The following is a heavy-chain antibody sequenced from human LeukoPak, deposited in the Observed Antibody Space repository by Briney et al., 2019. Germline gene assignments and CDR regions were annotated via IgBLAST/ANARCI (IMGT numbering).Heavy chain of an antibody. CDR3: ARLHYYDSSGYANDY. CDR2: INPNSGGT. Sequence: ASVKVSCKASGYTFTGYYMHWVRQAPGQGLEWMGRINPNSGGTNYAQKFQGWVTMTRDTSISTAYMELSRLRSDDTAVYYCARLHYYDSSGYANDYWGQGTLVTVSS. V-gene: IGHV1-2*04. J-gene: IGHJ4*02. D-gene: IGHD3-22*01. CDR1: GYTFTGYY.